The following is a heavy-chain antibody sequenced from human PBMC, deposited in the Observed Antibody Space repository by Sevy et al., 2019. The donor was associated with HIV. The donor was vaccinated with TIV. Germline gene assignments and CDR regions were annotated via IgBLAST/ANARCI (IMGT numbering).Heavy chain of an antibody. CDR1: GIIFTSSG. V-gene: IGHV3-30*18. D-gene: IGHD3-9*01. Sequence: GGSLRLSCVVSGIIFTSSGMHWVRQAPGKGLEWVAVISYHGRDKFYADSVNGRFTISRDNSKNILYLQMNGLRIEDTAVYYCAKDFTGYNGMDVWGQGTMVTVSS. CDR3: AKDFTGYNGMDV. J-gene: IGHJ6*02. CDR2: ISYHGRDK.